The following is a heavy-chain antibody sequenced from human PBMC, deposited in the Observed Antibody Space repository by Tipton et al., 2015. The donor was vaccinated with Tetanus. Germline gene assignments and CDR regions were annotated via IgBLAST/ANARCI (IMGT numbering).Heavy chain of an antibody. CDR2: ISYSGST. CDR1: GGSVNSGTYY. J-gene: IGHJ4*02. Sequence: TLSLTCSVSGGSVNSGTYYWSWIRQPPGKGLEWLAYISYSGSTNSNYALKSRITISRDTSKNQISLKLTSVTAADTAVYYCARANYNFPKKGPFDSWGQGTLVIVSS. CDR3: ARANYNFPKKGPFDS. V-gene: IGHV4-61*01. D-gene: IGHD3-3*01.